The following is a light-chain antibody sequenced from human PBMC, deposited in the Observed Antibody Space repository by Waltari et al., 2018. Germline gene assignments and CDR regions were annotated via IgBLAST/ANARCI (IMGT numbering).Light chain of an antibody. V-gene: IGLV6-57*01. CDR3: QSYDGDHYVI. Sequence: FVLTQPHSVSESPGKTVTISCTRSAGSVSHNYVLWYQQRPGSSPTPLIHANDQRLSGVPERFSGSIDRSSNSASLTISGLKTEDEADYYCQSYDGDHYVIFGGGTKLTVL. J-gene: IGLJ2*01. CDR1: AGSVSHNY. CDR2: AND.